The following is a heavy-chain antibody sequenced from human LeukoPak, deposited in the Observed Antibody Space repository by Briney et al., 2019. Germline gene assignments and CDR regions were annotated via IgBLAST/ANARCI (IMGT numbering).Heavy chain of an antibody. D-gene: IGHD6-13*01. V-gene: IGHV1-69*01. CDR1: GGTFSSYA. CDR2: IIPIFGTA. Sequence: SVKVSCKASGGTFSSYAISWVRQAPGQGLEWMGGIIPIFGTANYAQKFQGRVTITADESTSTAYMELSSLRSEDTAVYYCARDSVAVPSIAAAGTPGYIPTHMDVWGQGTTVTVSS. J-gene: IGHJ6*02. CDR3: ARDSVAVPSIAAAGTPGYIPTHMDV.